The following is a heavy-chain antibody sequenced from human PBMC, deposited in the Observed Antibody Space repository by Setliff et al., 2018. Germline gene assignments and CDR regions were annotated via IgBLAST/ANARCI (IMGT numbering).Heavy chain of an antibody. CDR3: ARSGYYSIDAFDI. V-gene: IGHV4-31*03. D-gene: IGHD3-22*01. J-gene: IGHJ3*02. CDR1: GGSISGGGYY. CDR2: IYYSGST. Sequence: PSETLSLTCTVSGGSISGGGYYWSWIRQHPRKGLEWIGYIYYSGSTNYTPSLKSRVTLSVDTSRNHFSLKLNSVTAADTAVYYCARSGYYSIDAFDIWDQGTMVTVSS.